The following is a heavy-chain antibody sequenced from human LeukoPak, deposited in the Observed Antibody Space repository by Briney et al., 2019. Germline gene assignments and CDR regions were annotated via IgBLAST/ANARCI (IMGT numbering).Heavy chain of an antibody. Sequence: GGSLRLSCAASGFTFSDYILDWVRQAPGKGLEWVGRIRRGANSFTTEYAASVKGRFTISRDDSKNSLYLHMNSLKTEDTAVYHCSRDGGEGGNSAFDIWGQGTMVTVSS. CDR1: GFTFSDYI. D-gene: IGHD3-16*01. CDR2: IRRGANSFTT. V-gene: IGHV3-72*01. J-gene: IGHJ3*02. CDR3: SRDGGEGGNSAFDI.